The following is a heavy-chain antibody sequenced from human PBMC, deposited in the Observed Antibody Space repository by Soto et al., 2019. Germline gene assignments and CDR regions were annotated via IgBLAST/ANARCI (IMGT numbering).Heavy chain of an antibody. CDR3: ASDPIAAAGREVNYGMDV. V-gene: IGHV6-1*01. CDR1: GDIVSSNSAA. Sequence: SQTLSLTCAISGDIVSSNSAAWNWIRQSPSRGLEWLGRTYYRSKWYNDYAVSVKSRITINPDTSKNQFSLQLNSVTPEDTAVYYCASDPIAAAGREVNYGMDVWGQGTTVTASS. CDR2: TYYRSKWYN. D-gene: IGHD6-13*01. J-gene: IGHJ6*02.